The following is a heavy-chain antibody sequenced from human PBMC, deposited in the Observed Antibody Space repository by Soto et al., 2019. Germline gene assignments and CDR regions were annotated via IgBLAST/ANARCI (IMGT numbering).Heavy chain of an antibody. CDR1: GGSISSGGYS. CDR3: AIYDSGGYYFDY. D-gene: IGHD3-22*01. Sequence: SETLSLTCAVSGGSISSGGYSWSWIRQPPGKGLEWIGYIYHSGSTYYNPSLKSRVTISVDRSKNQFSLKLSSVTAADTAVYYCAIYDSGGYYFDYWGQGTLVTVSS. CDR2: IYHSGST. V-gene: IGHV4-30-2*01. J-gene: IGHJ4*02.